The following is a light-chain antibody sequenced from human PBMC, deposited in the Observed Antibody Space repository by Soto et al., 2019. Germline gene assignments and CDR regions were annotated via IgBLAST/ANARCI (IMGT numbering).Light chain of an antibody. V-gene: IGKV1-33*01. Sequence: DIQMTQSPSSLSASVGDRVTITCQAREDINNYLNWYHQKPGKAPKLLIYDASNLEAGVPSRFRGSGSGTDFTFTISSLQPEDIATYYCQQYDNLPITFGQGTRLEIK. CDR3: QQYDNLPIT. CDR2: DAS. CDR1: EDINNY. J-gene: IGKJ5*01.